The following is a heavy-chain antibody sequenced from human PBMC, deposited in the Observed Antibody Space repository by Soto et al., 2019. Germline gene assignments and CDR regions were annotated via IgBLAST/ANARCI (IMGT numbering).Heavy chain of an antibody. V-gene: IGHV1-69*05. J-gene: IGHJ4*02. Sequence: QVQLVQSGAEVKKPGSSVKVSCKASGGTFSSYAISWVRQAPGQGLEWMGGIIPIFGTANYAQKFQGRVPIPPYASTSTASMALSSLRSEDTAVYYSATAPLRGSPWYVWGQGTLVTVSS. CDR1: GGTFSSYA. D-gene: IGHD6-13*01. CDR2: IIPIFGTA. CDR3: ATAPLRGSPWYV.